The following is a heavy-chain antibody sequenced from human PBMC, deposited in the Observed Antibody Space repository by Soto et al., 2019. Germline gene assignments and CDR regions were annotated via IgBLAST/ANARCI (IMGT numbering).Heavy chain of an antibody. D-gene: IGHD3-22*01. V-gene: IGHV4-61*01. CDR2: IYYSGST. CDR1: GGSVGSGSYY. J-gene: IGHJ4*02. CDR3: ATTGYYYDSSGSREGYFDY. Sequence: PSETLSLTCTVSGGSVGSGSYYWSWIRQPPGKGLEWIGYIYYSGSTNYNPSLKSRVTISVDTSKNQFSLKLSSVTAADTAVYYCATTGYYYDSSGSREGYFDYWGQGXLVTVSS.